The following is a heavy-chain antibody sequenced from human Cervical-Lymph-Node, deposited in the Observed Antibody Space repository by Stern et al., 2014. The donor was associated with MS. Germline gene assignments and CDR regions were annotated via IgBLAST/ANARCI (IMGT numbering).Heavy chain of an antibody. Sequence: MQLVESGAEVRKPGASVKVSCKTSGYTFTRSDIHWVRQAPGPGLEWMVLIVPGVWSTTYAQTWRGRVSMTRDTSATTVYMELSSLRSEDTAVYYCARSGLGGAVGSWGQGTLVTVSA. CDR3: ARSGLGGAVGS. CDR2: IVPGVWST. J-gene: IGHJ5*02. D-gene: IGHD3-10*01. CDR1: GYTFTRSD. V-gene: IGHV1-46*04.